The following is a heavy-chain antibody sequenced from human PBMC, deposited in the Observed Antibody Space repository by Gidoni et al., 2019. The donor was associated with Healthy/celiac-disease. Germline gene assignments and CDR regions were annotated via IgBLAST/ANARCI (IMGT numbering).Heavy chain of an antibody. CDR1: GGTFSSYA. Sequence: QVPLVPSGAAVQKPGSSLTVSCKASGGTFSSYAISWVRQAPGHGLEWMGGIIPIFGTANYAQKFQGRVKITADESTRTAYMELSSLRSEDTAVYYCARARNPYCSGGSCYSDWFDPWGQGTLVTVSS. CDR2: IIPIFGTA. CDR3: ARARNPYCSGGSCYSDWFDP. V-gene: IGHV1-69*01. D-gene: IGHD2-15*01. J-gene: IGHJ5*02.